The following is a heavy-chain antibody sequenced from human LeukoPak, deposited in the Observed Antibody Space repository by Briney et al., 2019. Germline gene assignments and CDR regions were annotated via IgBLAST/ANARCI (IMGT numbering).Heavy chain of an antibody. J-gene: IGHJ4*02. V-gene: IGHV3-23*01. Sequence: GGSLRLSCVASGFTFSEYAMSWVRQAPGKGLEWVSGITGSGDVTWYADSVRGRFTISRDNSKNTLYLQMSGLRAEDTAVYYCVKDYRGSEVMFEYWGPGTVVTVSS. CDR3: VKDYRGSEVMFEY. CDR2: ITGSGDVT. CDR1: GFTFSEYA. D-gene: IGHD3-16*01.